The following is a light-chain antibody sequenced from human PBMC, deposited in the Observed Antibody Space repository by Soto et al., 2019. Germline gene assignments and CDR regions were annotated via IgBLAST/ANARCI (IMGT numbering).Light chain of an antibody. J-gene: IGLJ3*02. V-gene: IGLV2-14*01. CDR1: SSDVGSYDY. Sequence: QSVLTQPASVSGSPGQSIAISCTGTSSDVGSYDYVSWYQQHPGKAPKLIIYEVSNRPSGISNRFSGSKSGNTASLTISGLQAEDEADYYCSSFILSSNSLVFGGGTKLTVL. CDR3: SSFILSSNSLV. CDR2: EVS.